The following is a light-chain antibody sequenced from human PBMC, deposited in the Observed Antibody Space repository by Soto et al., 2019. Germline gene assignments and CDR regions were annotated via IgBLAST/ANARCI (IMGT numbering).Light chain of an antibody. CDR1: SSNVGAGYD. Sequence: QSVLTQPPSVSGAPGRRVTISCTGSSSNVGAGYDVHWYQLLPGTAPKLLIYDNNNRPSGVPDRFSGSKSGTSASLAITGLQAEHEADYYCQSYDSSLSGWVFGTGTKVTVL. CDR3: QSYDSSLSGWV. V-gene: IGLV1-40*01. J-gene: IGLJ1*01. CDR2: DNN.